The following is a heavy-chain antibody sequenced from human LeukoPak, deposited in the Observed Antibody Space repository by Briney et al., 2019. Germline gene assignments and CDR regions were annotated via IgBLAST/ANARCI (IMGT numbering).Heavy chain of an antibody. CDR2: ISSSGSTI. V-gene: IGHV3-11*01. Sequence: GGSLRLSCAASGFTFCDYYMSWIRQAPGKGLEWVSYISSSGSTIYYADSVKGRFTISRDNSKNTLYLQMNSLRAEDTAVYYCAKNPRMATARPLDYWGQGTLVTVSS. CDR3: AKNPRMATARPLDY. CDR1: GFTFCDYY. J-gene: IGHJ4*02. D-gene: IGHD5-24*01.